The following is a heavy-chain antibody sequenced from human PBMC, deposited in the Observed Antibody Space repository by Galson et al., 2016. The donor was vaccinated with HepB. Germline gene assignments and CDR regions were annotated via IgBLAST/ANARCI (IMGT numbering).Heavy chain of an antibody. CDR1: GFTLSTYA. CDR2: IGSSGVIT. J-gene: IGHJ3*02. V-gene: IGHV3-23*01. CDR3: AGVWI. Sequence: SLRLSCAASGFTLSTYAMHWVRQAPGKGLEWVSHIGSSGVITYYADSVRGRFTISRDNSKSTLYLQMHSLRDEDTAVYYCAGVWIWGQGAKVTVSS. D-gene: IGHD3-16*01.